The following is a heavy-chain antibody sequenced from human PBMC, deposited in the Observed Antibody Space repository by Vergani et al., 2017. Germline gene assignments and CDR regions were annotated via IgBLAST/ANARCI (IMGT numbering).Heavy chain of an antibody. J-gene: IGHJ5*02. Sequence: QVQLVQSGAEVKKPGSSVKVSCKASGGTFSSYAISWVRQAPGQGLEWMGRIIPIFGTANYAQKFQGRVTITADESTSTAYMELSSLRSEDTAVYYCARNLGYCSGGSCRRYGWFDPWGQGTLVTVSS. D-gene: IGHD2-15*01. CDR2: IIPIFGTA. CDR1: GGTFSSYA. V-gene: IGHV1-69*18. CDR3: ARNLGYCSGGSCRRYGWFDP.